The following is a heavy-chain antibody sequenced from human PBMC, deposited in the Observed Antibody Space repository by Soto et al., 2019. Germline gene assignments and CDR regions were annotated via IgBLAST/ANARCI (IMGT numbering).Heavy chain of an antibody. CDR3: ARQKDFYDDSSGYGAFDI. J-gene: IGHJ3*02. D-gene: IGHD3-22*01. CDR1: GYSFTSYW. V-gene: IGHV5-51*01. CDR2: IYPGDSDT. Sequence: GESLKISCKGSGYSFTSYWIGWVRQMPGKGLEWMGIIYPGDSDTRYSPSFQGQVTISADKSISTAYLQWSSLKASDTAMYYCARQKDFYDDSSGYGAFDIWGQGTMVTVSS.